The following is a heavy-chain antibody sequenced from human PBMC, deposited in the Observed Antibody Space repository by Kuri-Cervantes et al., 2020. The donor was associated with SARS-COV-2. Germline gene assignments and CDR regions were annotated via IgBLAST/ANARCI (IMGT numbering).Heavy chain of an antibody. J-gene: IGHJ6*02. CDR3: ARDLGYVQLERRPYYYGMDV. D-gene: IGHD1-1*01. V-gene: IGHV1-69*13. Sequence: SVKVSCKASGGTFSSHAISWVRQAPGQGLEWMGGIIPIFGTANYAQKFQGRVTITADESTSTAYMELSSLRSEDTAVYYCARDLGYVQLERRPYYYGMDVWGQGTTVTVSS. CDR1: GGTFSSHA. CDR2: IIPIFGTA.